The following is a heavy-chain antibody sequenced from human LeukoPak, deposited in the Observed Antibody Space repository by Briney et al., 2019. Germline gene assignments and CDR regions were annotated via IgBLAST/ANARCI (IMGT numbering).Heavy chain of an antibody. J-gene: IGHJ6*02. D-gene: IGHD2-15*01. CDR1: GFTFSSYW. V-gene: IGHV3-7*01. CDR2: IKQDGSEK. Sequence: GGSLSLSCAASGFTFSSYWMSWVRQAPGKGLEWVANIKQDGSEKYYVDSVKGRFTISRDNAKNSLYLQMNSLRAEDTAVYYCARGGYCSGGSCYSYYYGMDVWGQGTTVTVSS. CDR3: ARGGYCSGGSCYSYYYGMDV.